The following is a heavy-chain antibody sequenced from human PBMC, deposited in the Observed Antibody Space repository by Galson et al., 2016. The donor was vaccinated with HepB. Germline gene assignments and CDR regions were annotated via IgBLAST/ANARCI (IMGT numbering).Heavy chain of an antibody. Sequence: TLSLTCTVSGASINIGEHYWSWIRQHPGKGLEWIGFIYSSGSTFYNSSLQSRVAMSLDTSKNQFSLKLDSVTVADTAVYYCASSIGNFDCWGQGTLVTVSS. D-gene: IGHD2/OR15-2a*01. CDR1: GASINIGEHY. J-gene: IGHJ4*02. CDR3: ASSIGNFDC. V-gene: IGHV4-31*03. CDR2: IYSSGST.